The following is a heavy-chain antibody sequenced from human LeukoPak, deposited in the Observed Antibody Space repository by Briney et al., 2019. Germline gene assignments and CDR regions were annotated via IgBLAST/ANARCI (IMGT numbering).Heavy chain of an antibody. CDR1: GFTLSSYE. CDR3: ATIIAAAEFDY. J-gene: IGHJ4*02. V-gene: IGHV3-48*03. CDR2: ISSSGSTI. Sequence: GGSLRLSCAASGFTLSSYEMNWVRQAPGKGLEWVSYISSSGSTIYYADSVKGRFTISRDNAKNSLYLQMNGLRAEDTAVYYCATIIAAAEFDYWGQGTLVTVSS. D-gene: IGHD6-13*01.